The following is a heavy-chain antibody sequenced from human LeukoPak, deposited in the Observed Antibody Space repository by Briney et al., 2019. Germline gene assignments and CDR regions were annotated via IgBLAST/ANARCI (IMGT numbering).Heavy chain of an antibody. J-gene: IGHJ4*02. V-gene: IGHV4-39*07. D-gene: IGHD3-10*01. CDR1: GDSISSSSYY. CDR3: ARGRKVRGVMRYYFDY. Sequence: SETLSLTCTVSGDSISSSSYYWGWIRQPPGEGLEWIGSIYYSGSTYYNPSLKSRLTISVDTSKNQFSLKLSSVTAADTAVYYCARGRKVRGVMRYYFDYWGQGTLVTVSS. CDR2: IYYSGST.